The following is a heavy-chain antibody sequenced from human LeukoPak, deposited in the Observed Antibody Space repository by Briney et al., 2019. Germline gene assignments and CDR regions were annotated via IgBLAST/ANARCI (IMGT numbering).Heavy chain of an antibody. V-gene: IGHV1-18*01. D-gene: IGHD3-16*01. J-gene: IGHJ6*03. CDR2: ICAYNGNT. CDR3: ARLGEAEGVLTSDYYYMDV. Sequence: ASVKVSCKASGYTFTRYAITWVRQAPGQGLEWMGWICAYNGNTNYVQKLQGRVTVTTDTSTNTAYMEMRSLRSDDTAVYYCARLGEAEGVLTSDYYYMDVWGQGTTVIVSS. CDR1: GYTFTRYA.